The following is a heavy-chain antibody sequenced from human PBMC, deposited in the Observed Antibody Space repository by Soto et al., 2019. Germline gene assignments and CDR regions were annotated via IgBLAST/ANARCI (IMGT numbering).Heavy chain of an antibody. V-gene: IGHV4-59*08. Sequence: SETLSLTCTVSGGSISSYYWSWIRQPPGKGLEWIGYIYYSGSTNYNPSLKSRVTISVDTSKNQFSLKLSSVTAADTAVYYCARSMITLGGVIVQYNWFDPWGQGTLVTVSS. D-gene: IGHD3-16*02. CDR1: GGSISSYY. CDR2: IYYSGST. CDR3: ARSMITLGGVIVQYNWFDP. J-gene: IGHJ5*02.